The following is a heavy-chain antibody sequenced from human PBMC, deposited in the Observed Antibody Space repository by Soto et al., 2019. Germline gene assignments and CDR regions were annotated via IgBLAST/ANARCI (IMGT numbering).Heavy chain of an antibody. J-gene: IGHJ4*02. Sequence: QVQLVQSGAEVKKPGSSVKVSCKASGGTFSSYAISWVRQAPGQGLEWMGGIIPIFGTANYAQKFQGRVTTTADESTSTAYMELSSLRSEDTAVYYRARDRGSGSYYANFDYWGQGTLVTVSS. D-gene: IGHD1-26*01. V-gene: IGHV1-69*12. CDR3: ARDRGSGSYYANFDY. CDR2: IIPIFGTA. CDR1: GGTFSSYA.